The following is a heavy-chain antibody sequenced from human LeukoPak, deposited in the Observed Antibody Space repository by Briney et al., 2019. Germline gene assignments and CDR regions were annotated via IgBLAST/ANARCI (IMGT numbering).Heavy chain of an antibody. D-gene: IGHD5-18*01. J-gene: IGHJ3*02. CDR3: ARSVDTAMADAFDI. Sequence: SETLSLTCTVSGGSISSSTYYWGWIRQPPGKGLEWIGAIYYSGSTYYNPSLKSRVTISVDTSKNQFSLKLSSVTAADTAVYYCARSVDTAMADAFDIWGQGTMVTVSS. CDR2: IYYSGST. CDR1: GGSISSSTYY. V-gene: IGHV4-39*07.